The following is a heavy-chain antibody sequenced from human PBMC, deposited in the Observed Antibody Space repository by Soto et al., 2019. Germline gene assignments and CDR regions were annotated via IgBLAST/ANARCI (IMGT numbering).Heavy chain of an antibody. CDR2: ISHDGGIK. J-gene: IGHJ6*02. CDR3: AREHDGLDV. D-gene: IGHD1-1*01. CDR1: GFPFTSYA. Sequence: QVQLVESGGGVVQPGRSLTLSCAASGFPFTSYAIHWVRQAPGKGLEWVAVISHDGGIKHYADSVKGRFTISRDNSKNTLYLQMNSLRDEDTAVYHCAREHDGLDVWGQGTTVTVAS. V-gene: IGHV3-30-3*01.